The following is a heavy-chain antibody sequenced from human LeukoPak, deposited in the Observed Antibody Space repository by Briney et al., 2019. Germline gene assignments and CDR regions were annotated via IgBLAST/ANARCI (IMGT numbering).Heavy chain of an antibody. D-gene: IGHD3-9*01. J-gene: IGHJ4*02. CDR3: ATELRYVGGYFDY. CDR1: GFTVRSKY. Sequence: GGSLRLSCAASGFTVRSKYMSWVRQAPGKGPEWVSVILTGDNTYYSDSVRGRFTISRDHSRNTLYLQMNNLRAEDTAVYYCATELRYVGGYFDYWGQGTLVTVSS. CDR2: ILTGDNT. V-gene: IGHV3-53*01.